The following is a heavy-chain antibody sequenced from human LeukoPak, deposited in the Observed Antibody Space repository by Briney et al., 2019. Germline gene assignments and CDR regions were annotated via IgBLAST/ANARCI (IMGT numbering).Heavy chain of an antibody. D-gene: IGHD3-3*01. CDR2: ISSSSSYI. V-gene: IGHV3-21*01. Sequence: GGSLRLSCAASGFTFSSYSMNWVRQAPGKGLEWVSSISSSSSYIYYADSVKGRFTISRDNAKNSLYLQMNSLRAEDTAVYYCARLVEDFWSGYTFDYWGQGTLVTVSS. CDR3: ARLVEDFWSGYTFDY. CDR1: GFTFSSYS. J-gene: IGHJ4*02.